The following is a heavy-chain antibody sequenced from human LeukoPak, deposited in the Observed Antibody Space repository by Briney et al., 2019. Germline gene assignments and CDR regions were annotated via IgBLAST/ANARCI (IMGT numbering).Heavy chain of an antibody. CDR2: IYYTGST. J-gene: IGHJ4*02. CDR1: ARSISSGGYD. CDR3: ARDIPTPFDF. V-gene: IGHV4-31*03. Sequence: SQTLSLTCTVSARSISSGGYDWSWIRQHPGKGLEWIGYIYYTGSTYYNPSLNTRVTISVDTSNNQFSLKLSSVTAPDSDVSYCARDIPTPFDFWGQGALVTVSS.